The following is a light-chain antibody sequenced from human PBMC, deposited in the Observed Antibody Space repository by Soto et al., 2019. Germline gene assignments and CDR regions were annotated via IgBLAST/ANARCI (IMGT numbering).Light chain of an antibody. CDR3: LQDYDNPLT. Sequence: AIQMTQSPSSLSASVGDTVTITCRASRGVGHDLGWYQQKPGKAPKLLIYHASTLQSGVPSRFSGSGSGTDFTLTISSLQAEDFATYYCLQDYDNPLTFGGGTKVDIK. V-gene: IGKV1-6*01. CDR2: HAS. J-gene: IGKJ4*01. CDR1: RGVGHD.